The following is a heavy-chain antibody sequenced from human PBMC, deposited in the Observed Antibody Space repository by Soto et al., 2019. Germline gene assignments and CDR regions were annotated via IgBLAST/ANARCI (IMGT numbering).Heavy chain of an antibody. CDR1: GYTFTNFG. CDR2: INTGNGDR. V-gene: IGHV1-3*04. Sequence: QVQFVQSGAEVKKPGASVKVSCKASGYTFTNFGIHWVRQAPGEGFEWVGWINTGNGDRKYAPNLQGRVTITRDTLASTGYMDLSVLRSEDTAVSYCARAYHDSADYSWFDACVRGTLVTVAP. D-gene: IGHD4-4*01. CDR3: ARAYHDSADYSWFDA. J-gene: IGHJ5*02.